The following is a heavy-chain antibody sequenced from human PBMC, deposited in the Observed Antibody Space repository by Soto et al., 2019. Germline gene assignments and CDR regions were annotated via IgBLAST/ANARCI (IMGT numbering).Heavy chain of an antibody. Sequence: GGSLRLSCAASGFTCSSYDMSWVRQAPWKGLEWVSTILVAGSTHYPDSVKGRFTISRDNSKNTVFLQMNSLTAGDTAVYYCAKATATGGGAFDICGQGTVVTVSS. D-gene: IGHD2-8*02. CDR2: ILVAGST. CDR3: AKATATGGGAFDI. V-gene: IGHV3-23*01. J-gene: IGHJ3*02. CDR1: GFTCSSYD.